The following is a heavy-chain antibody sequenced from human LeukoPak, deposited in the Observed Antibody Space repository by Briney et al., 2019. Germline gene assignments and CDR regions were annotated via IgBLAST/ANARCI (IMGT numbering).Heavy chain of an antibody. J-gene: IGHJ4*02. CDR3: ARVGYVDYYFDY. D-gene: IGHD4-17*01. V-gene: IGHV3-53*01. Sequence: GGSLRLSCAASGFTVSSNCMSWVRQAPGKGLEWVSVIYSGGSTYYADSVKGRFTISRDNSKNTLYLQMNSLRAEDTAVYYCARVGYVDYYFDYWGQGTLVTVSS. CDR1: GFTVSSNC. CDR2: IYSGGST.